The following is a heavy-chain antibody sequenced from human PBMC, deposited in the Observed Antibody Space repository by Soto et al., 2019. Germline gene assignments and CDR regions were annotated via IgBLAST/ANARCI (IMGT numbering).Heavy chain of an antibody. Sequence: GSSVKVSCKASGDTFNNYAISWVRQAPGQGLEWMGGIIPLLSAANFAQKFQGRVTITADESTSTAYMELSSLGFEDTAVYYCARWNIVVVVTAPYYHYYAMDVWGQGTTVTVSS. J-gene: IGHJ6*02. CDR1: GDTFNNYA. D-gene: IGHD2-15*01. V-gene: IGHV1-69*13. CDR3: ARWNIVVVVTAPYYHYYAMDV. CDR2: IIPLLSAA.